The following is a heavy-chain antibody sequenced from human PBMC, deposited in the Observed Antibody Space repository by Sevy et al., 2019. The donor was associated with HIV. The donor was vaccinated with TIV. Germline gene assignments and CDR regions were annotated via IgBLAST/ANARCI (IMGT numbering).Heavy chain of an antibody. CDR2: INQHGSDK. V-gene: IGHV3-7*01. CDR3: ASDYS. Sequence: GGSLRLSCAGSGFIFSNFWMTWVRQGPGKGLEWVATINQHGSDKYYVDSVKGRFTISRDNAKNSVYLQMSCLRVEDTAMYYCASDYSWGQGTLVTVSS. CDR1: GFIFSNFW. J-gene: IGHJ4*02.